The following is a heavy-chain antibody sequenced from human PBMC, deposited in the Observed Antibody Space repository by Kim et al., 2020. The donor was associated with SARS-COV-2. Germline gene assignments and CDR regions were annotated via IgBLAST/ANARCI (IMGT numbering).Heavy chain of an antibody. CDR1: GFTFSSYA. CDR2: ISYDGSNK. CDR3: ARDVSGLDGITGTTEGYYGMDV. D-gene: IGHD1-7*01. V-gene: IGHV3-30-3*01. J-gene: IGHJ6*02. Sequence: GGSLRLSCAASGFTFSSYAMHWVRQAPGKGLEWVAVISYDGSNKYYADSVKGRFTISRDNSKNTLYLQMNSLRAEDTAVYYCARDVSGLDGITGTTEGYYGMDVWGQGTTVTVSS.